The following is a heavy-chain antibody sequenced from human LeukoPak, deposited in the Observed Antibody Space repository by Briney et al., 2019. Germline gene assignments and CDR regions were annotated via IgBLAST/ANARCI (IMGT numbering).Heavy chain of an antibody. D-gene: IGHD3-3*01. CDR2: ISGSGGST. CDR1: GFTFSSYA. Sequence: GGSLRLSCAASGFTFSSYAMSWVRQAPGKGLEWVSAISGSGGSTYYADSVKGRFTISRDNSKNTLYLQMNSLRAEDTAVYYCAKLSTITTFGVVPMGGYYFDYWGQGTLVTVSS. J-gene: IGHJ4*02. V-gene: IGHV3-23*01. CDR3: AKLSTITTFGVVPMGGYYFDY.